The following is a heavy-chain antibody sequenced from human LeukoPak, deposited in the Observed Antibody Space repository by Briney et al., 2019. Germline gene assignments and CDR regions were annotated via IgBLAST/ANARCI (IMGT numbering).Heavy chain of an antibody. CDR3: ARVAGATTYDAFDI. V-gene: IGHV3-11*04. CDR1: GFTFSDYY. Sequence: PGGSLRLSCAASGFTFSDYYMSWIRQAPGKGLEWVSAINGSGGRIYYADSVKGRFTISRDNAKNSLYLQMNSLRAEDTAVYYCARVAGATTYDAFDIWGQGTMVTVSS. CDR2: INGSGGRI. D-gene: IGHD1-26*01. J-gene: IGHJ3*02.